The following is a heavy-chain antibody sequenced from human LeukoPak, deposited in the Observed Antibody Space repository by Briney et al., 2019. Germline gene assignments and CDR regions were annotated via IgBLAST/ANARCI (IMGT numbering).Heavy chain of an antibody. J-gene: IGHJ4*02. Sequence: GGSLRLSCAASGFTFSSYSMNWVRQAPGKGLEWVSYISSSSSTIYYADSVKGRFTISRDNGKNSLYLQMNSLRAEDTAVYYCARGAYYYEDWGQGTLVTVSS. V-gene: IGHV3-48*01. CDR3: ARGAYYYED. CDR1: GFTFSSYS. D-gene: IGHD3-22*01. CDR2: ISSSSSTI.